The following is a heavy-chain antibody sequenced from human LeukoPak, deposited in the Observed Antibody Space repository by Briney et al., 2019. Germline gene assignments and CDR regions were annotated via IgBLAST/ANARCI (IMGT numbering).Heavy chain of an antibody. J-gene: IGHJ6*02. Sequence: PGGSLRLSCAASSFTVSSYNMYWVRQAPGKGLEWVSYISGGSSSTYSSDSVKGRFTISRDSSENSVYLHMNSLRDEDTAVYYCARRGPAGSSSSGMDVWGQGTTVTVSS. V-gene: IGHV3-48*02. CDR2: ISGGSSST. CDR1: SFTVSSYN. CDR3: ARRGPAGSSSSGMDV. D-gene: IGHD6-6*01.